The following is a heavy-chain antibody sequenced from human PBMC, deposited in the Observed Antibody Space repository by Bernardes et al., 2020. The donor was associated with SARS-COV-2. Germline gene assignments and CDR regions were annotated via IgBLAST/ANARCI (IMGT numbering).Heavy chain of an antibody. CDR2: IIGTGNHI. J-gene: IGHJ4*02. CDR3: AKDSQPDGAWNFDF. Sequence: GGSLRLSCAASGFSFSIYAMNWVRQAPGKGPEWVSGIIGTGNHIAYADSVKGRFTISRDNSKNILYLQMNGLRAEDTAIYYCAKDSQPDGAWNFDFWGQGTLVTVSS. V-gene: IGHV3-23*01. CDR1: GFSFSIYA.